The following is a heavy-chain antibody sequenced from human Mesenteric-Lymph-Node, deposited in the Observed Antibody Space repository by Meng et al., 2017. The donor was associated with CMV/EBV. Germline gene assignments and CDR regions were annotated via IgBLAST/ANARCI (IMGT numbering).Heavy chain of an antibody. V-gene: IGHV4-34*01. D-gene: IGHD6-13*01. J-gene: IGHJ6*02. CDR2: ISHSGST. Sequence: GSLRLSCTVSGGSISSYYWTWIRQPPGKGLEWIGEISHSGSTNYNPSLKSRVTMSIGASNNQFSLELTSLSAADTAVYYCARGGPNRFYLPAAVYYGMDVWGQGTTVTVSS. CDR1: GGSISSYY. CDR3: ARGGPNRFYLPAAVYYGMDV.